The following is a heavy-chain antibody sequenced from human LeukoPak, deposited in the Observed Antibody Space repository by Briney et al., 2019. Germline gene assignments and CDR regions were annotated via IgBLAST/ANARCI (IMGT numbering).Heavy chain of an antibody. V-gene: IGHV1-2*06. CDR2: INPNSGGT. CDR1: GYTFTGYY. D-gene: IGHD2-15*01. J-gene: IGHJ4*02. Sequence: ASVKVSCKASGYTFTGYYMHWVRQAPGQGLEWMGRINPNSGGTNYAQKFQGRVTMTRDTSISTAYMELSRLRSDDTAVYYCARFDLVGAGTFFDYWGQGTLVTVSS. CDR3: ARFDLVGAGTFFDY.